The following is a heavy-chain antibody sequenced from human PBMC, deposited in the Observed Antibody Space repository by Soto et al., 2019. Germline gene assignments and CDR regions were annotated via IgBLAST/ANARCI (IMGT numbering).Heavy chain of an antibody. D-gene: IGHD1-1*01. CDR2: IGFAGDT. V-gene: IGHV3-13*01. J-gene: IGHJ4*02. CDR3: ARAPVHSHALFEK. Sequence: PGGSLRLSCAASGFTINNYGMHWVRQAKGEGLVWVAGIGFAGDTHYPDSVKGRFTISREDDSNSLFLQMNSLRVEDTAVYYCARAPVHSHALFEKWAQGTLVTVSS. CDR1: GFTINNYG.